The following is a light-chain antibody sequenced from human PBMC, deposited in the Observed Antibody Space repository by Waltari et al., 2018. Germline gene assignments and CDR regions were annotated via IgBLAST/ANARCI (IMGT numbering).Light chain of an antibody. CDR1: SSSIWSNL. CDR3: SAWDDGLGGPV. V-gene: IGLV1-47*01. CDR2: RND. J-gene: IGLJ1*01. Sequence: QSVLTQAPSASGTPGQRVTISCSGRSSSIWSNLVCSYQQLPGTAPKLLIYRNDQRPSGVPDRISGSKAGTSASLTISGLQPDDDGDYYCSAWDDGLGGPVFGTGTRVTVL.